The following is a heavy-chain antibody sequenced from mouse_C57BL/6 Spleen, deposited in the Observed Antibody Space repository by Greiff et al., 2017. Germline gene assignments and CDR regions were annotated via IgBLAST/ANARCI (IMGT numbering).Heavy chain of an antibody. Sequence: QVQLQQSGPELVKPGASVKISCKASGYAFSSSWMNWVKQRPGKGLGWIGRIYPGDGDTNYKGKFKGKATLTADKSSSTAYMQLSSLTSEDSAVYFCARPYYDNDVLSYAMGYWGQGTSVTVSS. D-gene: IGHD2-4*01. CDR3: ARPYYDNDVLSYAMGY. CDR2: IYPGDGDT. CDR1: GYAFSSSW. J-gene: IGHJ4*01. V-gene: IGHV1-82*01.